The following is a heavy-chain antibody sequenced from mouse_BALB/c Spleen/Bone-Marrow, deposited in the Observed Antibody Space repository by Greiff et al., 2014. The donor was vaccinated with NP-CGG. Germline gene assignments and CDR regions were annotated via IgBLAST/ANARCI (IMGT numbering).Heavy chain of an antibody. J-gene: IGHJ3*01. CDR2: IDPASGNT. D-gene: IGHD3-3*01. Sequence: VQLKESGADLVKPGASVKLSCTTSGFNIKDTFMHWVKQRPGQGLEWIGRIDPASGNTKYDPKFQGKATITADTSSNKVSLQLSRRTSEDTAVYYYADEGPLTYWGQGTLVTVS. V-gene: IGHV14-3*02. CDR3: ADEGPLTY. CDR1: GFNIKDTF.